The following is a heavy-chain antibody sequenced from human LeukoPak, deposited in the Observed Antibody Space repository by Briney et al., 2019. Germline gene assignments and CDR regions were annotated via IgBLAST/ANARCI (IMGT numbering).Heavy chain of an antibody. V-gene: IGHV3-23*01. Sequence: GGSLRLSCAASGFTFSSYAVSWVRQAPGKGLEWVSAISGSGGSTYYADSVKGRFTISRDNSKNTLYLQMNSLRAEDTAVYYCAKDPKYCTNGVCYLDYWGQGTLVTVSS. D-gene: IGHD2-8*01. CDR1: GFTFSSYA. CDR2: ISGSGGST. J-gene: IGHJ4*02. CDR3: AKDPKYCTNGVCYLDY.